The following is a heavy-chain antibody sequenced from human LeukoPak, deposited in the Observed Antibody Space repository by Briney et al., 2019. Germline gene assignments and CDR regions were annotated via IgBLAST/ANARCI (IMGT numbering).Heavy chain of an antibody. CDR3: ARDKYYDSSGYYYFDY. J-gene: IGHJ4*02. CDR2: ISSNGGST. V-gene: IGHV3-64*01. D-gene: IGHD3-22*01. Sequence: GGSLRLSCAASGFTFSSYAMHWVRQAPGKGLEYVSAISSNGGSTYYANSVKGRFTISRDNSKNTLYLQMGSLRAEDMAVYYCARDKYYDSSGYYYFDYWGQGTLVTVSS. CDR1: GFTFSSYA.